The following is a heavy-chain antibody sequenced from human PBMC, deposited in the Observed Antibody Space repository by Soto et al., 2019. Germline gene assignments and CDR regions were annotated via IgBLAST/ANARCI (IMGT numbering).Heavy chain of an antibody. Sequence: EVQLLESGGGLAQPGGSLRLSCAASRFTFSSYAMSWVRQAPGKGLEWVSTISGSGGSTHYADSVKGRFTISRDNSKNTLYLQMHSLRAEDTAVYYCAKDLALVGPPGRSRYFDYWGQGTLVTVSS. D-gene: IGHD1-26*01. CDR2: ISGSGGST. CDR3: AKDLALVGPPGRSRYFDY. V-gene: IGHV3-23*01. J-gene: IGHJ4*02. CDR1: RFTFSSYA.